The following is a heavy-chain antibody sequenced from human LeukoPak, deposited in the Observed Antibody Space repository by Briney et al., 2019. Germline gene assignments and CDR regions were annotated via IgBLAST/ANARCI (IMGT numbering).Heavy chain of an antibody. D-gene: IGHD2-2*01. J-gene: IGHJ3*02. CDR2: IYHSGST. CDR3: ARAGYCSSTSCLDAFDI. CDR1: GGSISSGGYS. Sequence: SETLSLTCAVSGGSISSGGYSWSWIRQPPGKGLEWIGYIYHSGSTYYNPSLKCRVTISVDRSKNQFSLKLSSVTAADTAVYYCARAGYCSSTSCLDAFDIWGQGTMVTVSS. V-gene: IGHV4-30-2*01.